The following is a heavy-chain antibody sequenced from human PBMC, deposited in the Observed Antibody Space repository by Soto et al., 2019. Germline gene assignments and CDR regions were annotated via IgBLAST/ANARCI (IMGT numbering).Heavy chain of an antibody. CDR3: GRVSGDGDDMGV. J-gene: IGHJ6*02. Sequence: VESLKISCKASGYSFTDYWMGWVRQMPGNGLEWLGIIHPRDSDVRYNSSLKGQVTMSADKSISTAYLQWSSLKASDSAKYFCGRVSGDGDDMGVWGQGTTVTVSS. CDR1: GYSFTDYW. V-gene: IGHV5-51*01. CDR2: IHPRDSDV. D-gene: IGHD3-10*02.